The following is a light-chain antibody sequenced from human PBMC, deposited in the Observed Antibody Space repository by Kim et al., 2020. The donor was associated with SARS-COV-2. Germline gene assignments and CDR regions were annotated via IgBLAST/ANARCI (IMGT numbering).Light chain of an antibody. J-gene: IGLJ1*01. Sequence: GQSVAISCNGTSCDVGGYNSVSWYQQHPGKAPKLMIYDVSKRPSGVPDRFSGSKSGNTASLTISGLQAGDEADYYCCSYAGTYTYDFATGTKVTVL. CDR1: SCDVGGYNS. CDR2: DVS. V-gene: IGLV2-11*01. CDR3: CSYAGTYTYD.